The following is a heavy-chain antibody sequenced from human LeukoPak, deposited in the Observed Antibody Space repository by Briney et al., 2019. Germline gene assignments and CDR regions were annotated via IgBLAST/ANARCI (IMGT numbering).Heavy chain of an antibody. CDR2: IYTSGST. J-gene: IGHJ3*02. D-gene: IGHD3-9*01. V-gene: IGHV4-4*07. CDR1: GGFISSYY. Sequence: SETLSLTCTVSGGFISSYYWSWIRQPAGKGLEWIGRIYTSGSTNYNPSLKSRVTMSVDTSKNQFSLKLSSVTAADTAVYYCAREFNDILTGYYGIDAFDIWGQGTMVTVSS. CDR3: AREFNDILTGYYGIDAFDI.